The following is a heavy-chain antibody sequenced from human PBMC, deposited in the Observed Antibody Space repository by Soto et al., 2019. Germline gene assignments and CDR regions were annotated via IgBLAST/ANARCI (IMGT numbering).Heavy chain of an antibody. CDR1: GFTFSSYW. J-gene: IGHJ6*02. CDR2: INSDGSST. Sequence: GGSLRVSCAASGFTFSSYWMHWVRQAPGKGLVWVSRINSDGSSTSYADSVKGRFTISRDNAKNTLYLQMNSLRAEDTAVYYCARDRIAARLFDYYYGMDVWGQGTTVTVSS. CDR3: ARDRIAARLFDYYYGMDV. V-gene: IGHV3-74*01. D-gene: IGHD6-6*01.